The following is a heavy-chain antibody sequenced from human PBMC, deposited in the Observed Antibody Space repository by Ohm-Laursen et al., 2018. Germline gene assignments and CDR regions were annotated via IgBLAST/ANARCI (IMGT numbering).Heavy chain of an antibody. V-gene: IGHV3-23*01. CDR3: AKDLNWNYAERFDY. CDR2: ISGSGGST. D-gene: IGHD1-7*01. J-gene: IGHJ4*02. Sequence: SLRLSCAASGFTFTNYAMSWVRQAPGKGLEWVSAISGSGGSTYYADSVKGRFTISRDNSKNTLHLQMNSLRAEDTAVYYCAKDLNWNYAERFDYWGQGTLVTVSS. CDR1: GFTFTNYA.